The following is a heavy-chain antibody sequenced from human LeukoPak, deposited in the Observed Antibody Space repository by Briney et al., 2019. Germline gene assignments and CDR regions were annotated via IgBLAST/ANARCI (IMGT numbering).Heavy chain of an antibody. D-gene: IGHD1-26*01. J-gene: IGHJ4*02. CDR1: GFTFNSYW. CDR2: ISGSGGST. V-gene: IGHV3-23*01. CDR3: AKVSVGATGDYYFDY. Sequence: GGSLRLSCAASGFTFNSYWMSWVRQAPGKGLEWVSAISGSGGSTYYADSVKGRFTISRDNSKNTLYLQMNSLRAEDTAVYYCAKVSVGATGDYYFDYWGQGTLVTVSS.